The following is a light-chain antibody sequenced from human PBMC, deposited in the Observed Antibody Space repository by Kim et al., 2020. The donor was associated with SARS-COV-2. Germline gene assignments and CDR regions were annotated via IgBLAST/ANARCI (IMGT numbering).Light chain of an antibody. CDR1: QGMRDD. Sequence: AIQLTQSPSSLSASVGDRVIITCRPSQGMRDDLGWYQQKPGKAPKLLMYVASSPQSGVPSRFSGSGSGTDFTLTISSLQPEDFATYYCLQYHNSPRTFGQGTKVDIK. CDR2: VAS. V-gene: IGKV1-6*01. CDR3: LQYHNSPRT. J-gene: IGKJ1*01.